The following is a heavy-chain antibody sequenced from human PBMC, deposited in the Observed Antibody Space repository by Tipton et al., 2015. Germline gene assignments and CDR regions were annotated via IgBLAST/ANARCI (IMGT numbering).Heavy chain of an antibody. CDR2: FYYSGTT. V-gene: IGHV4-59*02. D-gene: IGHD3-10*01. Sequence: GLVKPSETLSLICTVSGGSASSYYWSWIRQPPGKGLEWIGSFYYSGTTYYNPSLKSRVTISVDTSRSQLSLKLSSVTAADTAVYYCARDRGSGSYYSKFDYWGRGTLVTVAS. J-gene: IGHJ4*02. CDR3: ARDRGSGSYYSKFDY. CDR1: GGSASSYY.